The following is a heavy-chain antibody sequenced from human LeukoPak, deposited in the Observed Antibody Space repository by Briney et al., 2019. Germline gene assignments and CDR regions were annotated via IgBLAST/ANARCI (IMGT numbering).Heavy chain of an antibody. J-gene: IGHJ4*02. CDR2: ISSSSSSI. CDR1: GFTFSSYS. D-gene: IGHD3-22*01. CDR3: ARGTYHYDNSGPEFDY. V-gene: IGHV3-48*01. Sequence: GGSLRLSCAASGFTFSSYSMNWVRQAPGKGLEWVSYISSSSSSIYYADSVKGRFTTSRDNAKNSLYLQMNSLRAEDTAVYYCARGTYHYDNSGPEFDYWGQGTLVTVSS.